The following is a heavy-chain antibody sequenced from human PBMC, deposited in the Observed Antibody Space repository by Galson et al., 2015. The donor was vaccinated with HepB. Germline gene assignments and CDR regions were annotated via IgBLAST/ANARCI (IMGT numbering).Heavy chain of an antibody. D-gene: IGHD2-2*01. CDR2: IRSKANSYAT. CDR1: GFTFSGSA. J-gene: IGHJ6*02. V-gene: IGHV3-73*01. CDR3: TRHPVVPAAIYAGYYYYGMDV. Sequence: SLRLSCAASGFTFSGSAMHWVRQASGKGLEWVGRIRSKANSYATAYAASVKGRFTISRDDSKNTAYLQMNSLKTEDTAVYYCTRHPVVPAAIYAGYYYYGMDVWGQGTTVTVSS.